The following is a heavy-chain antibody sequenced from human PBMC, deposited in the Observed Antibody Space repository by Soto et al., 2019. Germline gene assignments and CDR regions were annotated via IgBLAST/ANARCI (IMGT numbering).Heavy chain of an antibody. V-gene: IGHV1-18*01. CDR1: GYTFTRYG. Sequence: ASVKVSCKASGYTFTRYGIIWVRQAHGQGLEWMGWISAYNGNTNYAQKLQGRVTMTTDTSTSTAYMELRSLRSDDTAVYYCARVITIFGVVVNYFDYWGQGTLVTVSS. CDR2: ISAYNGNT. D-gene: IGHD3-3*01. CDR3: ARVITIFGVVVNYFDY. J-gene: IGHJ4*02.